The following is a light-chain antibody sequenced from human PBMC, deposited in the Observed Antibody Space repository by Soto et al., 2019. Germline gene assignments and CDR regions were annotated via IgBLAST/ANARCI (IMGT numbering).Light chain of an antibody. J-gene: IGLJ2*01. CDR2: SNN. Sequence: QPVLTQPPSASWTPGQGVTISCSVSSSNIGSNTVNWYQQLPGTAPKLLIYSNNQRPSGVPDRFSGSKSGTSASLAISGLQSEDEADYYCAAWDDSLEVVFGGGTKVTVL. V-gene: IGLV1-44*01. CDR3: AAWDDSLEVV. CDR1: SSNIGSNT.